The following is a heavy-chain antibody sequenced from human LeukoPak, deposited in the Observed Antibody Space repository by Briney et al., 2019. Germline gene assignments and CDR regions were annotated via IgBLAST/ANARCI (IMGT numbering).Heavy chain of an antibody. D-gene: IGHD1-26*01. J-gene: IGHJ4*02. V-gene: IGHV3-30*18. Sequence: GGSLRLSCAASGFTFSSYGMHWVRQAPGKGLEWVAVISYDGSNKYYADSVKGRLTISRDNSKNTLYLQMNSLRAEDTAVYYCAKDRSGSSQIDYWGQGTLVTVSS. CDR1: GFTFSSYG. CDR2: ISYDGSNK. CDR3: AKDRSGSSQIDY.